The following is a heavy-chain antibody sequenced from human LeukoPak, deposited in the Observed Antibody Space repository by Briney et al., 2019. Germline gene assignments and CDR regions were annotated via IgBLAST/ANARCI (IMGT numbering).Heavy chain of an antibody. Sequence: GGSLRLSCAASGFTFSSSSMNWVRQAPGKGLEWVSSISSSSSYIYYADSVKGRFTISRDIAKNSLYLQMNSLRAEDTAVYYCASYYDFWSGYYTYFDYWGQGTLVTVSS. D-gene: IGHD3-3*01. CDR1: GFTFSSSS. J-gene: IGHJ4*02. CDR2: ISSSSSYI. V-gene: IGHV3-21*01. CDR3: ASYYDFWSGYYTYFDY.